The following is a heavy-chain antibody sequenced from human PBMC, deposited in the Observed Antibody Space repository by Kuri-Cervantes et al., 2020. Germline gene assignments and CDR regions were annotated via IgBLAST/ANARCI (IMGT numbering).Heavy chain of an antibody. V-gene: IGHV1-18*01. CDR3: ARELGLGYCSGGSCYGGHYFDY. D-gene: IGHD2-15*01. CDR1: GYTFTSYG. Sequence: ASVKVSCKASGYTFTSYGISWVRQAPGQGLEWMGWISAYNGNTNYAQKLQGRVTMTTDTSTSTAYMELRSLRSGDTAVYYCARELGLGYCSGGSCYGGHYFDYWGQGTLVTVSS. CDR2: ISAYNGNT. J-gene: IGHJ4*02.